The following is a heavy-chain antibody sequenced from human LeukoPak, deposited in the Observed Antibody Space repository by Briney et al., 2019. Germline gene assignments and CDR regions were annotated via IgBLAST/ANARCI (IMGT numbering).Heavy chain of an antibody. CDR3: ARGASSVNRVHAFDI. CDR1: GGSISSGGYY. Sequence: TSETLSLTCTVSGGSISSGGYYWSWIRQPPGKGLEWIGYIYHSGSTYYNPSLKSRVTISIDTSKNQFSLKLSSVTAADTAVYYCARGASSVNRVHAFDIWGQGTMVTVSS. D-gene: IGHD5/OR15-5a*01. J-gene: IGHJ3*02. V-gene: IGHV4-30-2*01. CDR2: IYHSGST.